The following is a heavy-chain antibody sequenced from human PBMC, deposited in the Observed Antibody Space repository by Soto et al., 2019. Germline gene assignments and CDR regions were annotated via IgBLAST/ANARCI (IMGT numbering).Heavy chain of an antibody. CDR3: ARHLSIAVAGMDV. CDR1: GFSFTSYW. J-gene: IGHJ6*02. V-gene: IGHV5-10-1*01. D-gene: IGHD6-19*01. CDR2: IDPSDSYT. Sequence: PGESLKISCRGSGFSFTSYWISWVRQMPGKGLEWMGRIDPSDSYTNYSPSFQGHVTISADKSISTAYLQWSSLKASDTAMYYCARHLSIAVAGMDVWGQGTTVTVSS.